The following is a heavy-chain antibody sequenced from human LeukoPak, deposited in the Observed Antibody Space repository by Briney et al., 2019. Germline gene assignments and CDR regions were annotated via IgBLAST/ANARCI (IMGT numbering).Heavy chain of an antibody. CDR1: GYTFTSYY. Sequence: ASVKVSCKASGYTFTSYYIHWVRQAPGEGLEWMGIINPSGGSTSYAQKFQGRVTMTRDMSTSTVYMELSSLRSEDTAVYYCTTDPGWLYFQHWGQGTLVTVSS. D-gene: IGHD2-15*01. CDR2: INPSGGST. J-gene: IGHJ1*01. V-gene: IGHV1-46*01. CDR3: TTDPGWLYFQH.